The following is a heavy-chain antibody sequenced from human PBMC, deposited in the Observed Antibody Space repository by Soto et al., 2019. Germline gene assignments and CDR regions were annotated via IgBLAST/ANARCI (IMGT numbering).Heavy chain of an antibody. D-gene: IGHD1-26*01. CDR2: IYYSGST. CDR3: ARFSGSHAAFDI. V-gene: IGHV4-39*01. Sequence: SETLSLTCTVSGGSMSSSSYYWGWVRQPPGKGLEWIGSIYYSGSTYYNPSLKSRVTISVDTSKNQFSLKLSSVTAADTAVYYCARFSGSHAAFDIWGQGTMVTVSS. J-gene: IGHJ3*02. CDR1: GGSMSSSSYY.